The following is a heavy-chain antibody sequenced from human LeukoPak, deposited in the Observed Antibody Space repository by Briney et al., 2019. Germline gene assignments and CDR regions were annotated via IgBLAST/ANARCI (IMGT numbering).Heavy chain of an antibody. D-gene: IGHD3-10*01. J-gene: IGHJ4*02. CDR2: ISGSGGST. Sequence: GGSLRLSCAASGFTFSSYAMSWVRQAPGKGLEWVSAISGSGGSTYYADSVKGRFTVSRDNSKNTLYLQMNSLRAEDTAVYYCAKGYGSGSFLYFDYWGQGTLVTVSS. CDR1: GFTFSSYA. V-gene: IGHV3-23*01. CDR3: AKGYGSGSFLYFDY.